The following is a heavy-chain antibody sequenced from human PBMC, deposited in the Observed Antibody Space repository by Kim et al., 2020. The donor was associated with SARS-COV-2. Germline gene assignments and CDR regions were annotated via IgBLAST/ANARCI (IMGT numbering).Heavy chain of an antibody. D-gene: IGHD3-10*01. CDR3: ARDEYSGPGSPSRLIY. CDR1: GFIFKTYW. CDR2: MNEDGSEK. J-gene: IGHJ4*02. V-gene: IGHV3-7*03. Sequence: GGSLRLSCAASGFIFKTYWMNWVRQAPGKGLEWVANMNEDGSEKNYVDSVKGRFTISRDNARNSLYLQMNSLRADDTALYYCARDEYSGPGSPSRLIYWGQGNLVTVSS.